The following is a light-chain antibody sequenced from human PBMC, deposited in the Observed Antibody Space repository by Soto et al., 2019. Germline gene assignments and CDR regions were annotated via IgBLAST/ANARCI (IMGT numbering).Light chain of an antibody. Sequence: EVVITQSPATRSVSPGERVTLSCTASQRVSGNLAWYQQKPGQAPRLLIHGASTRATDIPARFSGSGSGTEFTLTITSLQXEDFAVYYCQQYHNWPPGLTFGGGTKVDIK. CDR1: QRVSGN. CDR3: QQYHNWPPGLT. V-gene: IGKV3-15*01. J-gene: IGKJ4*01. CDR2: GAS.